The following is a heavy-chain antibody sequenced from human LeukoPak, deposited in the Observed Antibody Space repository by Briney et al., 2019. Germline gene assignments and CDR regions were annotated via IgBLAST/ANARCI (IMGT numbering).Heavy chain of an antibody. CDR1: GYTFTSYD. CDR2: MNPNSGNT. Sequence: ASVKVSCKASGYTFTSYDINWVRQATGQGLEWMGWMNPNSGNTGYAQKFQGRVTMTRDTSISTAYMELSSLRSEDTAVYYCARVGEYDFWSGYSYYYYMDVWGKGTTVTVSS. J-gene: IGHJ6*03. D-gene: IGHD3-3*01. V-gene: IGHV1-8*01. CDR3: ARVGEYDFWSGYSYYYYMDV.